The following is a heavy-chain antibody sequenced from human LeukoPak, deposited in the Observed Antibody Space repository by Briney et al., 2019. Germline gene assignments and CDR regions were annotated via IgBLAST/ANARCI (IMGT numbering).Heavy chain of an antibody. J-gene: IGHJ4*02. V-gene: IGHV4-61*02. CDR3: ASPTN. Sequence: SETLSLTCTVSGGSISSGSYYWSWIRQPAGKGLEWIGRIHTSGSTNYNPSLKSRVTISVDTSKNQFSLKLSSVTAADTAVYYCASPTNWGQGTLVTVSS. CDR1: GGSISSGSYY. CDR2: IHTSGST.